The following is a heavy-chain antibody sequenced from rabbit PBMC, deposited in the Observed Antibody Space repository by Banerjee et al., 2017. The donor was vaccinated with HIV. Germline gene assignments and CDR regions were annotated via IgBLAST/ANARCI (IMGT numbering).Heavy chain of an antibody. CDR1: GSDISSNA. V-gene: IGHV1S47*01. D-gene: IGHD2-1*01. Sequence: QEQLEESGGGLVQPEGSLTLTCKASGSDISSNAMCWVRQAPGKGLELIACIYSSNGDKWYASWVNGRFTISRSTSLNTVDLKMTSLTVADTATYFCARGWITMTMNLWGPGTLVTVS. CDR2: IYSSNGDK. J-gene: IGHJ4*01. CDR3: ARGWITMTMNL.